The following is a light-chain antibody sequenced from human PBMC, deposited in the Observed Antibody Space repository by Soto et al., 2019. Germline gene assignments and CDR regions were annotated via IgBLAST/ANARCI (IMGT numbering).Light chain of an antibody. CDR3: QQRSNWPPLT. V-gene: IGKV3-11*02. Sequence: EIAVTQSPATLSLSPGERATLSCRTSQSVGSYLAWYQKNPGQAPRLLIYDASNRATGIPARFSGGGSGRNVTPTIISLEQEDFAVYYWQQRSNWPPLTFGGGTKVEI. J-gene: IGKJ4*02. CDR2: DAS. CDR1: QSVGSY.